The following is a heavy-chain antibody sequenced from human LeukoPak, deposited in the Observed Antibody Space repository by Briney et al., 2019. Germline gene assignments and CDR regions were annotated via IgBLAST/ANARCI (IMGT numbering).Heavy chain of an antibody. CDR3: AREGLNMVRGVIPKEAWGWFDP. D-gene: IGHD3-10*01. J-gene: IGHJ5*02. CDR1: GGSISSGSYY. Sequence: SETLSLTCTVSGGSISSGSYYWNWIRQPAGKGLEWIGRIYSSGSTNYNPSPKSRVTISVDTSKNQFSLKLSSVTAADTAVYYCAREGLNMVRGVIPKEAWGWFDPWGQGTLVTVSS. V-gene: IGHV4-61*02. CDR2: IYSSGST.